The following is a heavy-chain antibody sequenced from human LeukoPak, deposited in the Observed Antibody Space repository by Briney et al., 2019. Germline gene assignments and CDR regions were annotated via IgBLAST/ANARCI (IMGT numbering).Heavy chain of an antibody. CDR3: ARGHPTVGSGSYLNY. J-gene: IGHJ4*02. CDR2: ISSSSSYI. V-gene: IGHV3-21*01. D-gene: IGHD3-10*01. Sequence: GGSLRLSCAASGFTFSSYTMNWVRQAPGKGLEWVSSISSSSSYIYYADSVKGRFIISRDNAKNSLYLQMNTLRAEDTAVYYCARGHPTVGSGSYLNYWGQGTLVTVSS. CDR1: GFTFSSYT.